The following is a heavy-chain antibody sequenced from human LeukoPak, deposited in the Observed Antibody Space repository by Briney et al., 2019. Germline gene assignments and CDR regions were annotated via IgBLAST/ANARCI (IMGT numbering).Heavy chain of an antibody. CDR2: ISYDGSNK. CDR3: ARNPMGDYYDSSGCFDY. V-gene: IGHV3-30-3*01. CDR1: GFTFSSYA. J-gene: IGHJ4*02. Sequence: GGSLRLSCAASGFTFSSYAMHWVRQAPGKGLEWVAVISYDGSNKYYADSVKGRFTISRDNSKNTLYLQMNSLRAEDTAVYYCARNPMGDYYDSSGCFDYWGQGTLVTVSS. D-gene: IGHD3-22*01.